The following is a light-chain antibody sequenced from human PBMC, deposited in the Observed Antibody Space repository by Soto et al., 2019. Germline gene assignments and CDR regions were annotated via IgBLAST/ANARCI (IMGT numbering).Light chain of an antibody. CDR3: QQYNDWPT. J-gene: IGKJ1*01. CDR1: QSITT. Sequence: EIVMTQSPATLSLSPGERATLSCRASQSITTVAWYHQKPGQAPRLLMYGSSIRAPGIPARFSGSGSGTGFTLTSSSLQSEDFAVYYCQQYNDWPTFGQGTKVEVK. V-gene: IGKV3-15*01. CDR2: GSS.